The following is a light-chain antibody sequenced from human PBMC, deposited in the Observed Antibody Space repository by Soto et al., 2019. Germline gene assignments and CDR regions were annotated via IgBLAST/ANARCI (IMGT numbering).Light chain of an antibody. CDR2: EVS. Sequence: QSVLTQPASVSGSPGQSITISCTGTSGDVGVYKFVSWYQQHPGKAPKLIIYEVSNRPSGVSSRFSGSMPGNTASLTISGLQAEDEADYYCGSYTGTIYVFGTGTKVTVL. V-gene: IGLV2-14*01. CDR3: GSYTGTIYV. CDR1: SGDVGVYKF. J-gene: IGLJ1*01.